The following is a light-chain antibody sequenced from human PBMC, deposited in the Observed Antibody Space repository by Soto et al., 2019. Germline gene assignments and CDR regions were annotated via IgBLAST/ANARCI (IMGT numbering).Light chain of an antibody. CDR2: DAS. CDR1: QIVSSR. Sequence: DIKMTQSPSTLSASVLERVTIISRDSQIVSSRLAWYQKKPGKEPKVLIYDASSLNIGVPSRFSGSGSETDFTLTISSLQPDDFATYYCQQYNSWTFGQGTKVDIK. V-gene: IGKV1-5*02. CDR3: QQYNSWT. J-gene: IGKJ1*01.